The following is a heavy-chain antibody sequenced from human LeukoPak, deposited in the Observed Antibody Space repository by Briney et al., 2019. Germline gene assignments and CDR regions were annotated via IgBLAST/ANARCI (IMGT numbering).Heavy chain of an antibody. J-gene: IGHJ4*02. D-gene: IGHD6-19*01. CDR3: ARVQGSSGWYIFDY. V-gene: IGHV1-18*01. Sequence: ASVKVSCKASGYTFTSFGISWVRQAPGQGLEWMGWISAYNANTNFAQNLQGRVTMTTDTSTSTAYMELRSLRSDDTTVYYCARVQGSSGWYIFDYWGQGTLVTVSS. CDR1: GYTFTSFG. CDR2: ISAYNANT.